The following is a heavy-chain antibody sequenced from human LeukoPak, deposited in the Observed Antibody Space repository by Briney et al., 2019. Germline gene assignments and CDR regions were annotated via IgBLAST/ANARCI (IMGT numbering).Heavy chain of an antibody. J-gene: IGHJ4*02. CDR1: GFTFRNYA. Sequence: PGGSLRLSCAASGFTFRNYAMAWVRQAPGKGLEWVSAISGSGSNTYFADSVKGRFTISRDNSKNTLYLQTNSLRGEDTAVYFCARQVGPDYWGQGTLVTVSS. CDR2: ISGSGSNT. CDR3: ARQVGPDY. V-gene: IGHV3-23*01.